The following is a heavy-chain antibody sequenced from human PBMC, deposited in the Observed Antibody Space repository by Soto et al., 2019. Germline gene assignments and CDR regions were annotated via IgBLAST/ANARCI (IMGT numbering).Heavy chain of an antibody. V-gene: IGHV1-18*01. D-gene: IGHD5-18*01. CDR2: ISAYNGNT. CDR3: ARDVGYGLIDY. Sequence: QVQLVQSGAEVKKPGASVKVSCKASGYTFTSYSISWVRQAPGQGLEWMGWISAYNGNTYHARKLQGRVTITTDTSTSTAYMELRSLRADDTAVYYCARDVGYGLIDYWGQGTLVTVSS. J-gene: IGHJ4*02. CDR1: GYTFTSYS.